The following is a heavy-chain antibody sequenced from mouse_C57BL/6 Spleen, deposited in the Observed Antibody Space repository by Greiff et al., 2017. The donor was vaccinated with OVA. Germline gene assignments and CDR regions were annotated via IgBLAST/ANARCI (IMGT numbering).Heavy chain of an antibody. CDR2: IYPGDGDT. CDR3: ARSAYYYGSKDYAMDY. J-gene: IGHJ4*01. Sequence: VKLVESGPELVKPGASVKISCKASGYAFSSSWLNWVKQRPGKGLEWIGRIYPGDGDTKYNGKFKGKAKLTADKSSSTAFMQLSSLTSEDSAVDFCARSAYYYGSKDYAMDYWGQGTSVTVSS. D-gene: IGHD1-1*01. V-gene: IGHV1-82*01. CDR1: GYAFSSSW.